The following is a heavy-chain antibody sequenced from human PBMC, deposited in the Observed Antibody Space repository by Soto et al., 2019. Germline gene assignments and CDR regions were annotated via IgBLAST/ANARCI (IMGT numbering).Heavy chain of an antibody. CDR2: ISGSGGST. V-gene: IGHV3-23*01. CDR3: AKDPAPFKSSIAARSDY. D-gene: IGHD6-6*01. CDR1: GFTFSSYA. J-gene: IGHJ4*02. Sequence: LRLSCAASGFTFSSYAMSWVRQAPGKGLEWVSAISGSGGSTYYADSVKGRFTISRDNSKNTLYLQMNSLRAEDTAVYYCAKDPAPFKSSIAARSDYWGQGTLVTVSS.